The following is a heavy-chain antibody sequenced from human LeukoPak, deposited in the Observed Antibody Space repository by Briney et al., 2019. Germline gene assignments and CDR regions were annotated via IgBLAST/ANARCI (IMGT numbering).Heavy chain of an antibody. CDR2: INPNSGGT. Sequence: GASVKVSCKASGYTFTGYYMHWVRQAPGQGLEWMGWINPNSGGTNYAQKFQGRVTMTRDTSISTAYMELIRLRPDDTAVYYCAATYYYDSSGLDYWGQGTLVTVSS. CDR1: GYTFTGYY. V-gene: IGHV1-2*02. CDR3: AATYYYDSSGLDY. D-gene: IGHD3-22*01. J-gene: IGHJ4*02.